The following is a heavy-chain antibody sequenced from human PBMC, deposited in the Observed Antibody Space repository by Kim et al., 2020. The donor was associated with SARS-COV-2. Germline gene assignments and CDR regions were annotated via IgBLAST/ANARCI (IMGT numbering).Heavy chain of an antibody. V-gene: IGHV1-3*01. Sequence: ASVKVSCKTFGYTFTTSAMHWVRQAPGQRLEWMGWINAGSGNTVYAHKLQGRISITRDTTATTAYMELSNLRSEDTAVYFCARETIAPADWEFMNDYWGQGTQVTVSS. CDR3: ARETIAPADWEFMNDY. J-gene: IGHJ4*02. D-gene: IGHD3-10*01. CDR1: GYTFTTSA. CDR2: INAGSGNT.